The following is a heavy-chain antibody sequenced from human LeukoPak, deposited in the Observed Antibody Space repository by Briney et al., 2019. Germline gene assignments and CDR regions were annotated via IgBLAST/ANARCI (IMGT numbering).Heavy chain of an antibody. Sequence: TGGSLRLSCAGSGFSFSSHGMNWVRQAPGKGLEWVSGISPSGDITYYTDSVRGRLSISRDSSKNTLYLQVNSLRAEDTAVYYCAKGRTEGGTLALDYWGQGTLVTVSS. CDR2: ISPSGDIT. J-gene: IGHJ4*02. CDR1: GFSFSSHG. V-gene: IGHV3-23*01. CDR3: AKGRTEGGTLALDY. D-gene: IGHD6-19*01.